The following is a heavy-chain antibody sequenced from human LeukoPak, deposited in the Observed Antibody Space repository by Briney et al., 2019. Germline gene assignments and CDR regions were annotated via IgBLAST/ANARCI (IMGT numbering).Heavy chain of an antibody. Sequence: SETLSLTCAVYGGSFSGYYWSWIRQPPGKGLEWIGEVNHSGSTNYNPSLKSRVTISVDTSKNQFSLKLSSVTAADTAVYYCARGRWSGAYYYYMDDWGKGTTVTVSS. D-gene: IGHD3-3*01. V-gene: IGHV4-34*01. CDR1: GGSFSGYY. CDR2: VNHSGST. CDR3: ARGRWSGAYYYYMDD. J-gene: IGHJ6*03.